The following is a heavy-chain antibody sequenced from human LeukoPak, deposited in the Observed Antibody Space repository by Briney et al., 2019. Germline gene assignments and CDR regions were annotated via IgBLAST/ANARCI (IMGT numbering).Heavy chain of an antibody. J-gene: IGHJ3*02. CDR2: VDPEDGET. V-gene: IGHV1-69-2*01. D-gene: IGHD3-10*01. CDR3: ARIYGSGRGDAFDI. CDR1: GCTFTDYY. Sequence: ASVKVSCKVSGCTFTDYYMHWVQQAPGKGLEWMGLVDPEDGETIYAEKFQGRVTITADTSTDTAYMELSSLRSEDTAVYYCARIYGSGRGDAFDIWGQGTMVTVSS.